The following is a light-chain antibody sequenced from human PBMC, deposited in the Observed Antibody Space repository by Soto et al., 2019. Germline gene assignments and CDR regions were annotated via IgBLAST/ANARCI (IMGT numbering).Light chain of an antibody. Sequence: EIVLTQSPGTLSLSLGERANLSCRASQSVSSKLAWYQQKTGQAPRVLIYGSSSRATGIPDRFGGSGSGTDFTLTSSSLYPEDFAVYYCQQYGGSPRTFGQVTKLEI. J-gene: IGKJ2*01. CDR1: QSVSSK. CDR3: QQYGGSPRT. V-gene: IGKV3-20*01. CDR2: GSS.